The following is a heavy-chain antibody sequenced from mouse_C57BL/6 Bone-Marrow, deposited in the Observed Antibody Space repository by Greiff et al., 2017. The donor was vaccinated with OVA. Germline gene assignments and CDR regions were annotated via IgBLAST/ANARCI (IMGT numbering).Heavy chain of an antibody. V-gene: IGHV3-1*01. D-gene: IGHD1-1*01. CDR1: GYSITSGYD. J-gene: IGHJ2*01. CDR2: ISYSGST. CDR3: ARALYGSSFNYFDY. Sequence: EVKVVESGPGMVKPSQSLSLTCTVTGYSITSGYDWHWIRHFPGNKLEWMGYISYSGSTNYNPSLKSRISITHDTSKNHFFLKLNSVTTEDTATYYCARALYGSSFNYFDYWGQGTTLTVSS.